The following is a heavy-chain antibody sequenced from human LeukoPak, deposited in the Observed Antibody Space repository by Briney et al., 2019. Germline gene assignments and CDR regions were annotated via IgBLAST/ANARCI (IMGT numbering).Heavy chain of an antibody. CDR2: IWYDGSNN. CDR1: GFTFSSYG. CDR3: ARVEATERHRYCSGGSCYRGSLDY. D-gene: IGHD2-15*01. J-gene: IGHJ4*02. V-gene: IGHV3-33*01. Sequence: GRSLRLSCAASGFTFSSYGMHWVRQAPGKGLEWVAVIWYDGSNNYYADSVKGRFTISRDNSKNTLYLQMNSLRAEDTAVYYCARVEATERHRYCSGGSCYRGSLDYWGQGTLVTVSS.